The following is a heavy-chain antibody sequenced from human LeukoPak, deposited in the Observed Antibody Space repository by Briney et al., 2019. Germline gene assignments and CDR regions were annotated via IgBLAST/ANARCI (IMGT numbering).Heavy chain of an antibody. V-gene: IGHV1-2*02. CDR1: GYTFTSYY. Sequence: GSVKVSCKASGYTFTSYYMHWVRQAPGQGLEWMGWINPNSGGTNYAQKFQGRVTMTRDTSISTAYMELSRLRSDDTAVYYCARDKMVRVVVAATLDGFDPWGQGTLVTVSS. CDR2: INPNSGGT. J-gene: IGHJ5*02. D-gene: IGHD2-15*01. CDR3: ARDKMVRVVVAATLDGFDP.